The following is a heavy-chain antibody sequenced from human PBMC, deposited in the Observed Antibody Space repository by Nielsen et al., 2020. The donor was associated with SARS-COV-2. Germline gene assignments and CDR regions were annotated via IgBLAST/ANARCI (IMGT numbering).Heavy chain of an antibody. CDR2: IYYSGST. J-gene: IGHJ4*02. D-gene: IGHD3-10*01. Sequence: SETLSLTCTVSGGSISSYYWSWIRQPPGKGLEWIGYIYYSGSTNYNPSLKSRVTISVDTSKNQFSLKLSSVTAADTAVYYCATYYFGSGSFDYWGQGTLVTVSS. CDR1: GGSISSYY. V-gene: IGHV4-59*01. CDR3: ATYYFGSGSFDY.